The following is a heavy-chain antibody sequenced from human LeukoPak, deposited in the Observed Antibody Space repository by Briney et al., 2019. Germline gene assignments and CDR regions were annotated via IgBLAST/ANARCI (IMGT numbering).Heavy chain of an antibody. J-gene: IGHJ4*02. CDR1: GFPFSSYS. CDR2: ISSSSSYI. V-gene: IGHV3-21*01. D-gene: IGHD4-11*01. CDR3: ARERWTTVTKYFDY. Sequence: GGSLRLSCAASGFPFSSYSMNWVRQAPGKGLEWVSSISSSSSYIYYADSVKGRFTISRHNAKNSLFLQMNSLRAEDTAVYYCARERWTTVTKYFDYWGQGTLVTVSS.